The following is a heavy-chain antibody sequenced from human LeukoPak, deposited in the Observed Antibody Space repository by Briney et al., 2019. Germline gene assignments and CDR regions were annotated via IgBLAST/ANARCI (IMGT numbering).Heavy chain of an antibody. D-gene: IGHD6-19*01. V-gene: IGHV4-38-2*02. CDR3: ARDRRAVAGPAFDY. CDR2: MYRTGTT. Sequence: PSETLSLTCTVSGYSISGGYYWGWIRQPPGKGLEWIGSMYRTGTTYYNPSLQSRVTISIDTSKNQFSLKLSSVTAADTAVYYCARDRRAVAGPAFDYWGQGTLVTVSS. CDR1: GYSISGGYY. J-gene: IGHJ4*02.